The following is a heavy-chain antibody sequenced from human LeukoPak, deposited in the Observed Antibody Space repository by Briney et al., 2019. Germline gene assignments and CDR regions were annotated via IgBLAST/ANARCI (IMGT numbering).Heavy chain of an antibody. J-gene: IGHJ3*02. D-gene: IGHD6-19*01. V-gene: IGHV3-30*14. Sequence: GRSLRLSCAASGFTFSSYAMHWVRQAPGKGLEWVAVISYDGSNKYYADSLKGRFTISRDNSKNRLYLQMNSLRAEDTAVYYCARWGYSSLAFDIWGQGTMVTVSS. CDR3: ARWGYSSLAFDI. CDR1: GFTFSSYA. CDR2: ISYDGSNK.